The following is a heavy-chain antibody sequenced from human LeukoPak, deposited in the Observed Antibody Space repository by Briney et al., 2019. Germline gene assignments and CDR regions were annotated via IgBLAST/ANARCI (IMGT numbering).Heavy chain of an antibody. J-gene: IGHJ4*02. D-gene: IGHD3-10*01. CDR1: GYTFTGYY. V-gene: IGHV1-2*06. Sequence: ASVKVSCKASGYTFTGYYTHWVRQAPGQGLEWMGRINPNDGATYYVQKFQGRVTMTRDTSINTAYMELSRLKSDDTAAYYCARANYYASGSYWGQGTLVAVSS. CDR2: INPNDGAT. CDR3: ARANYYASGSY.